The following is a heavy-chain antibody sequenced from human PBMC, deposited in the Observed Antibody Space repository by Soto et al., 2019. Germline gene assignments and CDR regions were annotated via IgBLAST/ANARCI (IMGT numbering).Heavy chain of an antibody. Sequence: QVQLVESGGGVVQPGRSLRLSCAASGFTFSSYAMHWVRQAPGKGLEWVAVISYDGSNKYYADSVKGRFTISRDNSKNTLYLQMNSLRAEDTAVYYCARDLSDIVATLRADYWGQGTLVTVSS. CDR3: ARDLSDIVATLRADY. CDR1: GFTFSSYA. CDR2: ISYDGSNK. D-gene: IGHD5-12*01. V-gene: IGHV3-30-3*01. J-gene: IGHJ4*02.